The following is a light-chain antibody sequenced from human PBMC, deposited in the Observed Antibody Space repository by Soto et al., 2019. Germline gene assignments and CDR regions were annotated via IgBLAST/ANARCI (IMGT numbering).Light chain of an antibody. Sequence: EIVLTQSPGTLSLSPGERATLSCRASQSVSSSYLAWYQQKPCQAPRLLIYDASSRATGIPDRFSGSGSGTDFTLTSSRLEPEDFAVYYCQQYGSSPYTFGQGTKLEIK. V-gene: IGKV3-20*01. CDR1: QSVSSSY. CDR3: QQYGSSPYT. J-gene: IGKJ2*01. CDR2: DAS.